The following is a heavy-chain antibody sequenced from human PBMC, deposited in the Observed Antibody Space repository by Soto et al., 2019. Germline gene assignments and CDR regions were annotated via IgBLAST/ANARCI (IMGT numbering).Heavy chain of an antibody. CDR3: ASDGPYGSGSYRFSNPPHDAFDI. CDR2: ISSSGSTI. CDR1: GFTFSDYY. D-gene: IGHD3-10*01. J-gene: IGHJ3*02. Sequence: GGSLRLSCAASGFTFSDYYMSWIRQAPGKGLEWVSYISSSGSTIYYADSVKGRFTISRDNAKNSLYLQMNSLRAEDTAVYYCASDGPYGSGSYRFSNPPHDAFDIWGQGTMVTVSS. V-gene: IGHV3-11*01.